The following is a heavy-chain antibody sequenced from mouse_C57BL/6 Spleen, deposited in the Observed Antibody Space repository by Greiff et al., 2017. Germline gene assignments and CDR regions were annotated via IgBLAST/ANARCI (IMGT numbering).Heavy chain of an antibody. J-gene: IGHJ4*01. V-gene: IGHV5-6*02. CDR3: ARRGSTREMDY. Sequence: EVMLVESGGDLVKPGGSLKLSCAASGFTFSSYGMSWVRQTPDKRLEWVATISSGGSYTYYPDSVTGRFTISRDNAKNTLYLQMSSLKSEDTAMYYCARRGSTREMDYWGQGTSVTVSS. D-gene: IGHD2-1*01. CDR2: ISSGGSYT. CDR1: GFTFSSYG.